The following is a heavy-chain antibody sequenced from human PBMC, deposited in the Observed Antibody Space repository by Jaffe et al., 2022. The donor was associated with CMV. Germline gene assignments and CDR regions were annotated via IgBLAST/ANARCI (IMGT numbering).Heavy chain of an antibody. CDR3: ARRLKVELSRQFDY. V-gene: IGHV4-39*01. J-gene: IGHJ4*02. CDR2: IYYSGST. CDR1: GGSISSSSYY. D-gene: IGHD1-7*01. Sequence: QLQLQESGPGLVKPSETLSLTCTVSGGSISSSSYYWGWIRQPPGKGLEWIGSIYYSGSTYYNPSLKSRVTISVDTSKNQFSLKLSSVTAADTAVYYCARRLKVELSRQFDYWGQGTLVTVSS.